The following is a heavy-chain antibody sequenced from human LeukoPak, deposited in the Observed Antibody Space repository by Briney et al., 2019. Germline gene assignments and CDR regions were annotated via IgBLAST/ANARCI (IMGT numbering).Heavy chain of an antibody. CDR3: ARGGIQVSGIDEFDY. V-gene: IGHV3-13*01. J-gene: IGHJ4*02. Sequence: GGSLRLSCAASGFTFIDYDMHWVRQGVGKGLEWVSAIGIRGDTHYSGSVKGRFTISRENAESSLYLQMNSLRAEDTAVYYCARGGIQVSGIDEFDYWGQGTLVTVSS. CDR1: GFTFIDYD. D-gene: IGHD6-19*01. CDR2: IGIRGDT.